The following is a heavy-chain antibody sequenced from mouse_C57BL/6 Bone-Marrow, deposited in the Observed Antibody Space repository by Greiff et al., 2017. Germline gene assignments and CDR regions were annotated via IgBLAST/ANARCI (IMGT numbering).Heavy chain of an antibody. V-gene: IGHV5-6*01. CDR2: ISSGGSYT. Sequence: EVQLVESGGDLVKPGGSLKLSCAASGFTFSSYGMSWVRQTPDKRLEWVATISSGGSYTYYPDSVKGRFTISRDNAKNTLYLQMSSLKSEDTAMYYCARRGQLRLFDDWGQGTTLTVSS. D-gene: IGHD3-2*02. J-gene: IGHJ2*01. CDR3: ARRGQLRLFDD. CDR1: GFTFSSYG.